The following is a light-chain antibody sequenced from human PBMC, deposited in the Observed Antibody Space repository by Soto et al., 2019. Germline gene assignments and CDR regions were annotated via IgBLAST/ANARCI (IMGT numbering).Light chain of an antibody. Sequence: VMTQSPLSLPVTPGERASISCRSGQSLLHSKGHTYLDWYLQRPGQSPQLLIYLVSSRASGVPERFSGSGSGTDFTLKISRVETEDVGIYYCMQAQQIPGTFGQGTRLEIK. CDR2: LVS. J-gene: IGKJ2*02. CDR3: MQAQQIPGT. CDR1: QSLLHSKGHTY. V-gene: IGKV2-28*01.